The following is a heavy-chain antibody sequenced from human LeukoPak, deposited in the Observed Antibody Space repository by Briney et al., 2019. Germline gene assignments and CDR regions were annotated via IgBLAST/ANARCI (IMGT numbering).Heavy chain of an antibody. J-gene: IGHJ4*02. CDR1: GGTFSSYA. D-gene: IGHD3-3*01. Sequence: SVKVSCKASGGTFSSYAISWVRQAPGQGLEWMGGIIPIFGTANYAQKFQGRVTITADESTSTAYMELSSLRSEDTAGDYCAREGTIFGVVKSFDYWGPRTLVTVSS. CDR3: AREGTIFGVVKSFDY. V-gene: IGHV1-69*01. CDR2: IIPIFGTA.